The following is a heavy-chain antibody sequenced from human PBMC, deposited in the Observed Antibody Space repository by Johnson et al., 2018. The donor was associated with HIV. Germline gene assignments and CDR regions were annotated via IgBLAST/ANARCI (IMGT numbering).Heavy chain of an antibody. CDR1: GFTFSSYW. V-gene: IGHV3-9*01. D-gene: IGHD6-19*01. J-gene: IGHJ3*02. Sequence: EVQLVESGGGLVQPGGSLRLSCAASGFTFSSYWMHWVRQAPGKGLVWVSGISWNSGSIGYADSVRGRFTISRDNAKNSLYLQVNSLRADDTALYYCAKVFKVRVAGAFDIWGQGTMVTVSS. CDR3: AKVFKVRVAGAFDI. CDR2: ISWNSGSI.